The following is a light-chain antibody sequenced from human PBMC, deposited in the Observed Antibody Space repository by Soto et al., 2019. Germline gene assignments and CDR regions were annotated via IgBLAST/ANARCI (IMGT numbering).Light chain of an antibody. Sequence: EIVLTQSPGTLSLSPGERATLSCRASQSVSSNSLAWYQQKPSQAPRLLISDASNRATGIPGRFSGSGSGTDFSLTISSLEPEDFAVYYCQQRGNWPWTFGQGTKVEIK. CDR2: DAS. J-gene: IGKJ1*01. CDR1: QSVSSNS. V-gene: IGKV3D-20*02. CDR3: QQRGNWPWT.